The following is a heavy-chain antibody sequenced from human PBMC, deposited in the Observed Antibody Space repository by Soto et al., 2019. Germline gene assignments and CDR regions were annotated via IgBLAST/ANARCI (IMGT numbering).Heavy chain of an antibody. CDR3: VRDRENYYAMDV. CDR1: GFTIRDYY. Sequence: PGGSLRLSCAASGFTIRDYYMSWIRQAPGKGLEWISYISSTDMFINHADSVKGRFTISRDNAKNSLYLQMNSLRAEDTAVYYCVRDRENYYAMDVWGQGTTVTVSS. V-gene: IGHV3-11*05. CDR2: ISSTDMFI. J-gene: IGHJ6*02.